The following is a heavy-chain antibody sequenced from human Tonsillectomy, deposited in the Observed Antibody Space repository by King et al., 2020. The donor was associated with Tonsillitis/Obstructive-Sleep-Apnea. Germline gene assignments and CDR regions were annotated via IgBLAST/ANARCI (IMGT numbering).Heavy chain of an antibody. CDR3: AREVRDYGFWSGYYRGEDYDSYRDV. J-gene: IGHJ6*03. V-gene: IGHV3-33*01. D-gene: IGHD3-3*01. CDR2: IWYDGSNK. CDR1: GFTFSSYG. Sequence: VQLVESGGGVVQPGRSLRLSCAASGFTFSSYGMHWVRQAPGKGLEWVAVIWYDGSNKYYADSVKGRFTISRDNSKNTLYLQMNSLRAEDTAVYYCAREVRDYGFWSGYYRGEDYDSYRDVWGKGTTVTVSS.